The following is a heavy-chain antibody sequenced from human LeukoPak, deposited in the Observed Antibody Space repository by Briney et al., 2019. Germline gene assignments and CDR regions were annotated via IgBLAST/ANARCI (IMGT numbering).Heavy chain of an antibody. D-gene: IGHD3-10*01. CDR3: AKRRGNWFDP. CDR1: GFTFGSYT. CDR2: ISSTSSNI. Sequence: GGSLRLSCAASGFTFGSYTMNWVRQAPGKGLEWVSSISSTSSNIFYADSVKGRFTISRDNAENSLYLQMNSLRDEDTAVYFCAKRRGNWFDPWGQGTLVTVSS. J-gene: IGHJ5*02. V-gene: IGHV3-21*01.